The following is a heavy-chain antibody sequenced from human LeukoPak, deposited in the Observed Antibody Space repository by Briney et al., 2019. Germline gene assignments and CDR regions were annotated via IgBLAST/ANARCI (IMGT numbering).Heavy chain of an antibody. J-gene: IGHJ4*02. CDR1: GGSIDSWY. V-gene: IGHV4-59*08. CDR3: ARLKEGIDY. Sequence: SETLSLTCTVSGGSIDSWYWSWIRQPPGKGLEWIGYVYYSGSTNYNPSLKSRVTISVDTSKNQFSLKLSSVTAADTAVYYCARLKEGIDYWGQGTLVTVSS. D-gene: IGHD3-10*01. CDR2: VYYSGST.